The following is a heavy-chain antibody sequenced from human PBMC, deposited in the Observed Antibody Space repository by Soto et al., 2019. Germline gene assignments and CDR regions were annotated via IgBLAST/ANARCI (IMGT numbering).Heavy chain of an antibody. V-gene: IGHV3-20*01. CDR2: INWNGGST. CDR1: GFTFDDYG. J-gene: IGHJ6*03. Sequence: GGSLRLSCAASGFTFDDYGMSWVRQAPGKGLEWVSGINWNGGSTGYADSVKGRFTISRDNAKNSLYLQMNSLRAEETALYHCARNGVDLGYCSGGSCYPIDYYYYYMDVWGKGTTVTVSS. D-gene: IGHD2-15*01. CDR3: ARNGVDLGYCSGGSCYPIDYYYYYMDV.